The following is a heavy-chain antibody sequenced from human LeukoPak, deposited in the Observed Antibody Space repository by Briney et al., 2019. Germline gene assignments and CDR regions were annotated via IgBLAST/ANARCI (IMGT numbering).Heavy chain of an antibody. J-gene: IGHJ6*02. CDR2: IYYSGST. CDR1: GGSISSYY. Sequence: SETLSLTCTVSGGSISSYYWSWIRQPLGKGLEWIGYIYYSGSTNYNPSLKSRVTISVDTSKNQFSLKLSSVTAADTAVYYCASHSSSWYKPYYYYGMDVWGQGTTVTVSS. D-gene: IGHD6-13*01. V-gene: IGHV4-59*01. CDR3: ASHSSSWYKPYYYYGMDV.